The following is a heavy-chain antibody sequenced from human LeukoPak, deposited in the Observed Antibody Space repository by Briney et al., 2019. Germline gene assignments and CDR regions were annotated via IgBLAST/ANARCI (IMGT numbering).Heavy chain of an antibody. CDR2: INPRGGST. D-gene: IGHD3-9*01. CDR3: ARGPSVYYDILTGYSSDAFDI. J-gene: IGHJ3*02. Sequence: ASVKVSCKASGYTFTSYYMHWVRQAPGQGLEWMGIINPRGGSTSYAQKFQGRVTMTRDTSTSTVYVELSSLRSEDTAVYYCARGPSVYYDILTGYSSDAFDIWGQGTMVTVSS. V-gene: IGHV1-46*01. CDR1: GYTFTSYY.